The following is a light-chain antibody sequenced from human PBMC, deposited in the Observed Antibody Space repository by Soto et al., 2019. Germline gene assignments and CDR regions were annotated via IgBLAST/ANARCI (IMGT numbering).Light chain of an antibody. CDR3: QQSFITPQLT. J-gene: IGKJ4*01. CDR1: QSISTY. Sequence: DIQMTQSPSSLSASIGDRITITCRASQSISTYLTWYQQKPGKAPKLLIYGASTLQSGVPSMFSGRGSATDFTLTISSLQPEDFATDYCQQSFITPQLTFGGGTKLDIK. CDR2: GAS. V-gene: IGKV1-39*01.